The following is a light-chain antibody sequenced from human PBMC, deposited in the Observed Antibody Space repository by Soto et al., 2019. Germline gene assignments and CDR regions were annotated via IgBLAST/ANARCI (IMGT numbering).Light chain of an antibody. Sequence: DVVLTQSPLSLPVTPGQPASISCRSSQSLVHSDGNTYLNWFQQRPGQSPRRLIYNVSKRDSGVPERFSVSGSGTDFTLQISRVEAEDVAVYYCMQGTHWPPLTFGQGTRLEIK. CDR1: QSLVHSDGNTY. V-gene: IGKV2-30*02. J-gene: IGKJ5*01. CDR3: MQGTHWPPLT. CDR2: NVS.